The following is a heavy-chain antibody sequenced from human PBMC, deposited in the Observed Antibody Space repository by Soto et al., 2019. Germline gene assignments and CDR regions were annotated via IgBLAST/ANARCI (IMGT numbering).Heavy chain of an antibody. CDR2: IYYSGST. D-gene: IGHD2-15*01. CDR1: GGSISSGGYY. J-gene: IGHJ4*02. CDR3: AGYRLCSGGSCYSPYFDC. Sequence: QVQLQESGPGLVKPSQTLSLTGTVSGGSISSGGYYWSWIRQHPGKGLECIGYIYYSGSTYYNPSLKSRVTRAVDTSKNQCALKLSSVTAADTAVYYCAGYRLCSGGSCYSPYFDCWGQGTLVTVSS. V-gene: IGHV4-31*03.